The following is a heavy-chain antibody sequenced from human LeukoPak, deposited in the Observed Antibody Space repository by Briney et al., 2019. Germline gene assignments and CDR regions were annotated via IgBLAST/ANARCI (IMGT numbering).Heavy chain of an antibody. D-gene: IGHD6-13*01. CDR3: AREAPMYSSSWHPDAFDI. CDR1: GFTFSSYS. V-gene: IGHV3-21*01. J-gene: IGHJ3*02. Sequence: PGRSLRLSCAASGFTFSSYSMNWVRQAPGKGLEWVSSISSSSSYIYYADSVKGRFTISRDNAKNSLYLQMNSLRAEDTAVYYCAREAPMYSSSWHPDAFDIWGQGTMVTVSS. CDR2: ISSSSSYI.